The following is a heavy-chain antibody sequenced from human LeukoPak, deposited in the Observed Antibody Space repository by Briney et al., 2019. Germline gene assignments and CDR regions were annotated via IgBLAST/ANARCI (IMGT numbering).Heavy chain of an antibody. CDR1: GGSISSSSYY. D-gene: IGHD3-22*01. V-gene: IGHV4-39*01. CDR3: AGTYYYDSSGYFAIDY. CDR2: IYYSGST. Sequence: SETLSLTCTVSGGSISSSSYYWGWIRQPPGKGLEWIGSIYYSGSTYYNPSLKSRVTISVDTSKNQFSLKLSSVTAADTAVYYCAGTYYYDSSGYFAIDYWGQGALVTVSS. J-gene: IGHJ4*02.